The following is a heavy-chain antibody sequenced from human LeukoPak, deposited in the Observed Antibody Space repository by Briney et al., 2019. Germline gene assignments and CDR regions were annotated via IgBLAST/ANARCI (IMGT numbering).Heavy chain of an antibody. CDR1: GFTFSSYG. CDR3: AKDLTDYVGDY. V-gene: IGHV3-30*18. D-gene: IGHD4-23*01. J-gene: IGHJ4*02. Sequence: GRSLRLSCAASGFTFSSYGMHWVRQAPGKGLEWVAVISYDGSNKYYADSAKGRFTISRDNSKNTLYLQMNSLRAEDTAVYYCAKDLTDYVGDYWGQGTLVTVSS. CDR2: ISYDGSNK.